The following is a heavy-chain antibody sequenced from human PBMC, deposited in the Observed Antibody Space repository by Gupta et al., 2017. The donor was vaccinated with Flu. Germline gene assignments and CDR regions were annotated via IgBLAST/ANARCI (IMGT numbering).Heavy chain of an antibody. CDR3: TCHPTYYYDSSGYPDF. D-gene: IGHD3-22*01. V-gene: IGHV3-15*01. Sequence: EVQLVESGGGLVKPGGSLRVSCAASGFPFNNAWMSWVRQAPGKGLEWVGRIRSISDGGIMDYAAPVKGRFTISRDDSKNTLFLQMNSLKTEDTAVYYCTCHPTYYYDSSGYPDFWGQGTLVTVSS. CDR2: IRSISDGGIM. CDR1: GFPFNNAW. J-gene: IGHJ4*02.